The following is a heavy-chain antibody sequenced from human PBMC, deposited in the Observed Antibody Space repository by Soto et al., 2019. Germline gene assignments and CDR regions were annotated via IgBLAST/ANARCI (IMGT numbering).Heavy chain of an antibody. J-gene: IGHJ6*02. Sequence: SETLSLTCTVSGGSIISYYWSWIRQPPWKGLEWIGYIYYSGSTNYNPSLKSRVTMSVDTSKNQFSLKLSSVTAADTAVYYCARGDPLLWFGEKVYYGMDVWGQGTTVTVSS. D-gene: IGHD3-10*01. CDR1: GGSIISYY. CDR2: IYYSGST. V-gene: IGHV4-59*01. CDR3: ARGDPLLWFGEKVYYGMDV.